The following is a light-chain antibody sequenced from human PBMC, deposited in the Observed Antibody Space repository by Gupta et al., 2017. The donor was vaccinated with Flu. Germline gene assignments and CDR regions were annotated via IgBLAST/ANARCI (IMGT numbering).Light chain of an antibody. V-gene: IGLV3-27*01. CDR2: RDI. CDR1: ALASKY. Sequence: SYELTQPSSVSVSPGQTARITCSGDALASKYVRWFQQKPGRAPVLLIYRDIEPPYGNPERFTGSTSRTTVTLTISGAQAEDDAEYFCFCEAEKYLLVFGGGTMLTVL. CDR3: FCEAEKYLLV. J-gene: IGLJ3*02.